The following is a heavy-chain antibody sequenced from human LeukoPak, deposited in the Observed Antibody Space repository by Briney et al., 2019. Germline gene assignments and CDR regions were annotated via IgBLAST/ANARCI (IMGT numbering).Heavy chain of an antibody. D-gene: IGHD2-2*01. CDR1: GFTFSSYW. J-gene: IGHJ2*01. V-gene: IGHV3-7*01. Sequence: GGSLRLSCAASGFTFSSYWMSWVHQAPGKGLEWVANIKQDGSEKYYVDSVKGRFTISRDNAKNSLYLQMNSLRAEDTAVYYCARGPSYCSSTSCYLYWYFDLWGRGTLVTVSS. CDR2: IKQDGSEK. CDR3: ARGPSYCSSTSCYLYWYFDL.